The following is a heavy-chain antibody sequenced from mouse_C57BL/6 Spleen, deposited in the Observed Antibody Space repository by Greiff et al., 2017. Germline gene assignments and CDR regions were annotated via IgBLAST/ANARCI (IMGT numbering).Heavy chain of an antibody. CDR2: IYPSDSET. CDR1: GYTFTSYW. D-gene: IGHD1-1*01. Sequence: QVQLQQPGAELVRPGSSVKLSCKASGYTFTSYWMDWVKQRPGQGLEWIGNIYPSDSETHYNQKFKDKATLTVDKSSSTAYMQLSSLTSEDSAVXYCARSIGGSSYDYFDYWGQGTTLTVSS. CDR3: ARSIGGSSYDYFDY. V-gene: IGHV1-61*01. J-gene: IGHJ2*01.